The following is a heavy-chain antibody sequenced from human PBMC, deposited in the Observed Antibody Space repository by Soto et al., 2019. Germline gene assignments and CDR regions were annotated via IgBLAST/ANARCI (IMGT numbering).Heavy chain of an antibody. CDR2: IWYDGSNK. Sequence: QVQLVESGEGVVQPGRSLRLSCAASGFTFSSYGMHWVRQAPGKGLEWVAVIWYDGSNKYYADSVKGRFTISRDNSKNTLYLQMNSLRAEDTAVYYCARDRLVGDDAFDIWGQGTMVTVSS. CDR3: ARDRLVGDDAFDI. V-gene: IGHV3-33*01. D-gene: IGHD1-26*01. CDR1: GFTFSSYG. J-gene: IGHJ3*02.